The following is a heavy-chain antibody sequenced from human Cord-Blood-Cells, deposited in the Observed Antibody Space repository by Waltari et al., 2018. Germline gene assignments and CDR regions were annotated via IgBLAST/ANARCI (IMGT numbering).Heavy chain of an antibody. CDR1: GGSISSRSYY. CDR3: ARRTLLRYFDY. J-gene: IGHJ4*02. CDR2: IYYSGGT. V-gene: IGHV4-39*01. D-gene: IGHD3-9*01. Sequence: QLQLQDSGPGLVKPSETLSLTCTVSGGSISSRSYYWGWIGQHPGKGMGWIGDIYYSGGTYYNQYLKSRVTISVDTSKNQFSLKLSSVTAADTAVYYCARRTLLRYFDYWGQGTLVTVSS.